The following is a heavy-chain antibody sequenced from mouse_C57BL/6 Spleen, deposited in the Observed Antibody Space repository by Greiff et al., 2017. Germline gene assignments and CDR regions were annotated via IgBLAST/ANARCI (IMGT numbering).Heavy chain of an antibody. D-gene: IGHD3-2*02. V-gene: IGHV1-64*01. CDR1: GYTFTSYW. CDR2: IHPNSGST. Sequence: QVQLQQPGAELVKPGASVKLSCKASGYTFTSYWMHWVKQRPGQGLEWIGMIHPNSGSTNYNEKFKSKATLTVDKSSSTAYMQLSSLTSEDSAVYYCARPGQLRPHDYAMDYWGQGTSVTVSS. CDR3: ARPGQLRPHDYAMDY. J-gene: IGHJ4*01.